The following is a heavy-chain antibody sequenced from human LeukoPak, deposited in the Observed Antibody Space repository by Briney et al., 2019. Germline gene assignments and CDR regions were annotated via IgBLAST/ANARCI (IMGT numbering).Heavy chain of an antibody. D-gene: IGHD2-15*01. J-gene: IGHJ3*02. CDR2: INPNSGGT. Sequence: ASVKVSCKASGYTFTGYYIHWVRQAHGQGLEWMGWINPNSGGTNFAQKFQGRVTMTRDTSLSTAYMELSRLRSDDTAVYYCARIVVVSSTLRFDAFDIWGQGTMVTVSS. V-gene: IGHV1-2*02. CDR3: ARIVVVSSTLRFDAFDI. CDR1: GYTFTGYY.